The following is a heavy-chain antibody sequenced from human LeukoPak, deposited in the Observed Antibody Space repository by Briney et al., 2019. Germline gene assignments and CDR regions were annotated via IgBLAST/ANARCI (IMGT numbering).Heavy chain of an antibody. CDR3: ARSRSPSGRSSWLLDF. V-gene: IGHV3-11*01. D-gene: IGHD6-13*01. Sequence: GGSLTLSCAPSGFTFSHYHVRGLPEATGKGLVGLTYNYSRANTIYYADSVKGLYTISRDNAKSSLYLQINSLRAEDTAVYFCARSRSPSGRSSWLLDFRGQGTLVTVSS. J-gene: IGHJ4*02. CDR2: NYSRANTI. CDR1: GFTFSHYH.